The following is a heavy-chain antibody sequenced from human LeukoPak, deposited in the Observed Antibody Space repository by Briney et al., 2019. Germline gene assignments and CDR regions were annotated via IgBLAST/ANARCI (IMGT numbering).Heavy chain of an antibody. CDR3: ARSGVATCHY. J-gene: IGHJ4*02. D-gene: IGHD2-15*01. CDR2: INNDGGGS. V-gene: IGHV3-23*01. CDR1: GFTFSNYA. Sequence: GGSLRLSCQASGFTFSNYAISWVRQAPGKGLEWVSSINNDGGGSFFADSVKDRFTISRDDSRSVVYLQMNSLSAEDTAVYYCARSGVATCHYWGQGILVTVSS.